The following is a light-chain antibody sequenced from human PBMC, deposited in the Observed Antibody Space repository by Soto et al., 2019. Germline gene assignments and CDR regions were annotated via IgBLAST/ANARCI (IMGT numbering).Light chain of an antibody. CDR1: QSISSY. V-gene: IGKV1-6*01. J-gene: IGKJ4*01. CDR2: AAS. Sequence: IQMAQSPSSLSASVGDRVTITCRASQSISSYLNWYQQRPGKAPKLLIYAASSLQSGVPSRFSGSGSGTDFTLTISSLQPEDFATYYCLQDYNYPLTFGGGTKVDIK. CDR3: LQDYNYPLT.